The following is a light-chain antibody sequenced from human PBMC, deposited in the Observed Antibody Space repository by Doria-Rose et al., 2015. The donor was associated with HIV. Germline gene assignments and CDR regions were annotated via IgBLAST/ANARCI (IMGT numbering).Light chain of an antibody. CDR2: EVT. CDR1: SSDVGGYNY. Sequence: CTGTSSDVGGYNYVSWYQQHPGEAPKLMIYEVTKRPSGVPHRFSGSKSGNTASLTVSGLQAEDEADYYCSSYAGSDWVFGGGTKLTVL. CDR3: SSYAGSDWV. J-gene: IGLJ3*02. V-gene: IGLV2-8*01.